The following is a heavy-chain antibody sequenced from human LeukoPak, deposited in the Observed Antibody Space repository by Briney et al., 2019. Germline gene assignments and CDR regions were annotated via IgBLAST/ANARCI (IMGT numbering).Heavy chain of an antibody. CDR1: GGTFSSYA. Sequence: SVKVSCKASGGTFSSYAISWVRQAPGQGLEWMGRIIPILGTANYAQKFQGRVTITADKSTSTAYMELSSLRSEDTAVYYCARDHCVILTGYYNVSAGVIYYFDYWGQGTLVTVSS. CDR3: ARDHCVILTGYYNVSAGVIYYFDY. CDR2: IIPILGTA. J-gene: IGHJ4*02. D-gene: IGHD3-9*01. V-gene: IGHV1-69*04.